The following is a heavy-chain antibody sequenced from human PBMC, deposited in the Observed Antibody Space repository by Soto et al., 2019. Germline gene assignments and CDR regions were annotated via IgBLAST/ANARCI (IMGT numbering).Heavy chain of an antibody. CDR3: ARGQGYYHGSGYYDVLYYFDY. J-gene: IGHJ4*02. CDR2: IIPIFGTA. Sequence: QVQLVQSGAEVKKPGSSVKVSCKASGGTFSSYGISWVRQAPGQELEWMGGIIPIFGTANYPQKFQGRVTISAAESTSTGYMELSSLRSEDTAVYYCARGQGYYHGSGYYDVLYYFDYWGQGTLVTVSS. D-gene: IGHD3-22*01. V-gene: IGHV1-69*01. CDR1: GGTFSSYG.